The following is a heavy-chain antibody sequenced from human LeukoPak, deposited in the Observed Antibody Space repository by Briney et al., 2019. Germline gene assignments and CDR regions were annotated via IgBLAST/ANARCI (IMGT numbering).Heavy chain of an antibody. J-gene: IGHJ3*02. V-gene: IGHV4-59*08. Sequence: SETLSLTCTVSGGSISSHYWSWIRQPPGKGLEWIAYIHYSGSTNYNPSLKSRVTMSIDMSKNQFSLKLSSVTAADTAVYYCATVEVGAYDIWGQGTMVTVSS. CDR1: GGSISSHY. D-gene: IGHD3-3*01. CDR3: ATVEVGAYDI. CDR2: IHYSGST.